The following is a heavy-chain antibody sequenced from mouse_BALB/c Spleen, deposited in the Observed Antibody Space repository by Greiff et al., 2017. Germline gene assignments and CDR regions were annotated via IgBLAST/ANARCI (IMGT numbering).Heavy chain of an antibody. CDR3: ARGGSTTGFAD. V-gene: IGHV2-9*02. J-gene: IGHJ3*01. Sequence: QVQLKESGPGLVAPSQSLSITCTVSGFSLTSYGVHWVRQPPGKGLEWLGVIWAGGSTNYNSALMSRLSISKDNSKSQVFLKMNSLQTDDTAMYYCARGGSTTGFADWGQGTLVTVAA. CDR2: IWAGGST. CDR1: GFSLTSYG. D-gene: IGHD1-1*01.